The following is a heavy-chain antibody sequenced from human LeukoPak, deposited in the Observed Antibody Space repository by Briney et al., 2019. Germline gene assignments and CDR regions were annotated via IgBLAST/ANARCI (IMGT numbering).Heavy chain of an antibody. D-gene: IGHD1-26*01. J-gene: IGHJ4*02. CDR3: AKDGQWELDY. CDR2: IRYDGSNK. Sequence: GGSLRLSCAASGFTFRSYGMHWVRQAPGKGLEWVAFIRYDGSNKYYADSVKGRFTISRDNSKNTLYLQMNSLRAEDTAVYYCAKDGQWELDYWGQGTLVTVSS. CDR1: GFTFRSYG. V-gene: IGHV3-30*02.